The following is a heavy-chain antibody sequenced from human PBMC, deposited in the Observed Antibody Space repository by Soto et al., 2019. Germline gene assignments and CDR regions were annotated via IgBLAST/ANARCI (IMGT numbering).Heavy chain of an antibody. CDR1: GFTFSING. D-gene: IGHD5-12*01. Sequence: EVQVVESGGGLVKPGGSLRLSCAASGFTFSINGMNWVRQAPGRGLEWVSSISGRDGHYTFYADSVRGRFSISRDDGKNSLYLQMNSLRAEDTAVYYCASGGYPRYWGQGTLVTVSS. J-gene: IGHJ4*02. CDR2: ISGRDGHYT. CDR3: ASGGYPRY. V-gene: IGHV3-21*01.